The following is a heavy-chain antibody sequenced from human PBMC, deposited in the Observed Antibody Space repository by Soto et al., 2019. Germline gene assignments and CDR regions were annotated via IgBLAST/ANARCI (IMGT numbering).Heavy chain of an antibody. Sequence: EVQLVESGGGLVQPGGSLRLSCAASGFTFSSYSMNWVRQAPGKGLEWVSYISNSNSTIYYADSVKGRFTISRDNAKNSLYLQMNSLRAEDTAVYYCARVTTVVTPGYWGQGTLVPVSS. V-gene: IGHV3-48*01. J-gene: IGHJ4*02. D-gene: IGHD4-17*01. CDR1: GFTFSSYS. CDR3: ARVTTVVTPGY. CDR2: ISNSNSTI.